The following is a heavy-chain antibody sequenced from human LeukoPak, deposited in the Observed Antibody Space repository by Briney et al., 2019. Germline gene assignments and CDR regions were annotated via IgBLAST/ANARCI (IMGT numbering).Heavy chain of an antibody. CDR2: ICYDGSNK. V-gene: IGHV3-33*01. J-gene: IGHJ3*02. CDR1: GFTFSTYG. CDR3: ARYCGGDCEHPHDAFDI. Sequence: PGGSLRLSCAASGFTFSTYGIHWVRQAPGKGLEGVAVICYDGSNKYYADSVKGRFTISRDNSKNTLYLQMNSLRAEDTAVYFCARYCGGDCEHPHDAFDIWGQGTMVTVSS. D-gene: IGHD2-21*02.